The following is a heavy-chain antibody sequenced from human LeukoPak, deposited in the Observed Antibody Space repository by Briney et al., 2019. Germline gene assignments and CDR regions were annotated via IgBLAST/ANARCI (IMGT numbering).Heavy chain of an antibody. CDR2: ISASGST. CDR3: ATSSQSYESSGFYPY. D-gene: IGHD3-22*01. J-gene: IGHJ4*02. Sequence: PSETLSLTCTVSGGSISSYYWSWIRQPPGRGLEWIGYISASGSTNFNPPLKSRLTISIDMSKNQFSLKLSSVTAADTAVYYCATSSQSYESSGFYPYWDQGTLVTVSS. V-gene: IGHV4-59*01. CDR1: GGSISSYY.